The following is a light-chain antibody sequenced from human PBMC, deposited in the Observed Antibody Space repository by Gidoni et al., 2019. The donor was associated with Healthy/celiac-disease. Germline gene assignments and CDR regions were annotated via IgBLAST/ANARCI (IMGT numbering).Light chain of an antibody. CDR1: SSNIGSNY. V-gene: IGLV1-47*01. J-gene: IGLJ1*01. CDR3: AAWDDSLSGYV. Sequence: HSVLPQTPSASATPGQRVTISCSGSSSNIGSNYVFWYQHLPGTAPKLLISGNNQRPSWVPDRFSGSKSGTSASLAISGLRSEDEADYYCAAWDDSLSGYVFGTGTKVTVL. CDR2: GNN.